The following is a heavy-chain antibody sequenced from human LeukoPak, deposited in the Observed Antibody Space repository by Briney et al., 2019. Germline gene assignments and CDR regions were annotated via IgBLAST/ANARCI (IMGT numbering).Heavy chain of an antibody. CDR1: VFTFRSYA. J-gene: IGHJ4*02. D-gene: IGHD6-19*01. CDR2: ISGSGGST. CDR3: AKDFEPIAVAGLIFDY. V-gene: IGHV3-23*01. Sequence: PGGPLRLSCAASVFTFRSYAMSWVPQAPGKGLEGVSAISGSGGSTYYADSVNGRVTISRDKSKNPLYLQMTSLRAEATAVYYCAKDFEPIAVAGLIFDYWGQGTLVTVSS.